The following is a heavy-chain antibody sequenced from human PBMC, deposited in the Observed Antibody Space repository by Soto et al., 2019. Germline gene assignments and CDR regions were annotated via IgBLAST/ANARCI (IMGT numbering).Heavy chain of an antibody. CDR1: GGSISSYY. CDR2: IYYSGST. Sequence: PSETLSLTCTVSGGSISSYYWSWIRQPPGKGLEWIGYIYYSGSTNYNPSLKSRVTISVDTSKNQFSLKLSSVTAADTAVYYCARVPTTGTIFAYWGQGTLVTVSS. CDR3: ARVPTTGTIFAY. V-gene: IGHV4-59*01. D-gene: IGHD1-1*01. J-gene: IGHJ4*02.